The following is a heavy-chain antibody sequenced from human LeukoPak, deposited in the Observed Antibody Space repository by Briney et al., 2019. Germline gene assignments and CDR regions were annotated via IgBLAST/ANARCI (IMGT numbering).Heavy chain of an antibody. V-gene: IGHV4-34*01. CDR2: INHSGST. CDR1: GGSFSGYY. CDR3: ARGWRIGFDTARRRGQSYFDY. D-gene: IGHD6-6*01. Sequence: PSETLSLTCAVYGGSFSGYYWSWIRQPPGKGLEWIGEINHSGSTNYNPSLKSRVTISVDTSKNQFSLKLSSVTAADTAVYYCARGWRIGFDTARRRGQSYFDYWGQGTLVTVSS. J-gene: IGHJ4*02.